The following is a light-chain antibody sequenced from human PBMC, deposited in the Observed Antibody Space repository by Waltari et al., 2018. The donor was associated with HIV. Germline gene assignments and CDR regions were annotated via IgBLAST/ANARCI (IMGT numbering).Light chain of an antibody. CDR1: SSDIGTYNL. CDR3: SSYANTDTLL. V-gene: IGLV2-14*01. J-gene: IGLJ3*02. Sequence: QSALTQPASVSGSPRQSITISCTGTSSDIGTYNLVSWYRQYPGIAPLLVIHGFDTRPSWVSGRFTGAKSGNVASRTIASLQSEDEAEYYCSSYANTDTLLFGGGTKLTVL. CDR2: GFD.